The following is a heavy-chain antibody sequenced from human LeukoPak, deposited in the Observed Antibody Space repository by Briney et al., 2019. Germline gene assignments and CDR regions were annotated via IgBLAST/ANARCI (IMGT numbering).Heavy chain of an antibody. CDR2: ISSNSDNT. CDR3: ARDSGSYGFDY. CDR1: GYTFTSYG. J-gene: IGHJ4*02. Sequence: ASVNVSCKATGYTFTSYGISWVRQAPGRGLEWMGWISSNSDNTNYAQKLQGRVTMTTDTSTSTAYMELRSLRSDDTAVYYCARDSGSYGFDYWGQGTLVTVSS. D-gene: IGHD1-26*01. V-gene: IGHV1-18*01.